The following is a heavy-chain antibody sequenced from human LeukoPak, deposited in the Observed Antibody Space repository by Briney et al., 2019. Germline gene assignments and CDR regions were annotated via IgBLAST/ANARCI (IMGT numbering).Heavy chain of an antibody. CDR1: GYTFTSYD. CDR3: ARDRITVAGAYFDH. CDR2: MNPNSGNT. V-gene: IGHV1-8*01. D-gene: IGHD6-19*01. J-gene: IGHJ4*02. Sequence: ASVKVSCKASGYTFTSYDINWVRQATGQGLEWMGWMNPNSGNTGYAQKFQGRVTMTRNTSISTAYMELGSLRSEDTAVYFCARDRITVAGAYFDHWGQGTLVTVSS.